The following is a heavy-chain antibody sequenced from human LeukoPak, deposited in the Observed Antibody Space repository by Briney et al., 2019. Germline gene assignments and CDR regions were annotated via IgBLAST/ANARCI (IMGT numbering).Heavy chain of an antibody. CDR3: AKSSASGGSYGLDY. CDR1: GFTFSSYG. D-gene: IGHD2-15*01. Sequence: PGRSLRLSCVASGFTFSSYGMHWVRQAPGKGLEWVAVISYDGSNKYYADSVKGRFTISRDNSKNTLYLQMNSLRAEDTAVYYCAKSSASGGSYGLDYWGQGTLVTVSS. J-gene: IGHJ4*02. V-gene: IGHV3-30*18. CDR2: ISYDGSNK.